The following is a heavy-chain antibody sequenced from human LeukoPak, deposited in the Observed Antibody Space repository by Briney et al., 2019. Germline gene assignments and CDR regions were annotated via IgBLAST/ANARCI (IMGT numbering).Heavy chain of an antibody. V-gene: IGHV4-59*08. CDR2: IYYSGST. CDR1: GGSISSYY. CDR3: ARRHNRGYSYGFFDY. Sequence: SETLSLTCTVSGGSISSYYWSWIRQPPGKGLEWIGYIYYSGSTNYNPSLKSRVTISVDTSKNQFSLKLSSVTAAGTAVYYCARRHNRGYSYGFFDYWGQGTLVTVSS. D-gene: IGHD5-18*01. J-gene: IGHJ4*02.